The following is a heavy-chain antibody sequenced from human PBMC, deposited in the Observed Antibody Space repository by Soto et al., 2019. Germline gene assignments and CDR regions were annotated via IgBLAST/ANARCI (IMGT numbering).Heavy chain of an antibody. D-gene: IGHD1-26*01. CDR1: GGSISSGGYY. J-gene: IGHJ3*02. CDR2: IYYSGST. V-gene: IGHV4-31*03. Sequence: SETLSLTCTVSGGSISSGGYYWSWIRQHPGKGLEWIGYIYYSGSTYYNPSLKSRVTISVDTSKNQFSLKLSSVTAADTAVYYCARDREEATACDAFDIWGQGTMVTVSS. CDR3: ARDREEATACDAFDI.